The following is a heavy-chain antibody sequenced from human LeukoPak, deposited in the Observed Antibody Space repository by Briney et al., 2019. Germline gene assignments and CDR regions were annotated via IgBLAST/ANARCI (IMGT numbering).Heavy chain of an antibody. Sequence: GGSLRLSRAASGFTFSSYAMSWVRQAPGKGLEWVSAISGSGGSTCYADSVKGRFTISRDNSKNTLYLQMNSLRAEDTAVYYCAKDSGDSSGYLQPDAFDIWGQGTMVTVSS. CDR2: ISGSGGST. CDR3: AKDSGDSSGYLQPDAFDI. D-gene: IGHD3-22*01. J-gene: IGHJ3*02. V-gene: IGHV3-23*01. CDR1: GFTFSSYA.